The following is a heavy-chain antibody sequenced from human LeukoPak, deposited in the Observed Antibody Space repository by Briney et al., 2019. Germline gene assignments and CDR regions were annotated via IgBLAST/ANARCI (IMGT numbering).Heavy chain of an antibody. D-gene: IGHD3-10*01. Sequence: GGSLRLSCAASGFTFSSYAMSWVRQAPGKGLEWVSAISGSGGSTYYADSVKGRFTISRDNSKNTLYLQMNSLRAEDTAVYYCAKDDLVIILYYYGSGSYFDYWGQGTLVTVSS. CDR3: AKDDLVIILYYYGSGSYFDY. J-gene: IGHJ4*02. CDR2: ISGSGGST. CDR1: GFTFSSYA. V-gene: IGHV3-23*01.